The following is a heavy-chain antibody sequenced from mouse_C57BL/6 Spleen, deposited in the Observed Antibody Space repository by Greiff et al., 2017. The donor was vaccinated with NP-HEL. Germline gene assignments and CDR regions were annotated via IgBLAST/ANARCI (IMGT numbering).Heavy chain of an antibody. V-gene: IGHV14-1*01. J-gene: IGHJ3*01. CDR3: TTWPYITTVERGFAY. CDR2: IDPEDGDT. CDR1: GFNIKDYY. D-gene: IGHD1-1*01. Sequence: EVKLQQSGAELVRPGASVKLSCTASGFNIKDYYMHWVKQRPEQGLEWIGRIDPEDGDTEYAPKFQGKATMTADTSSNTAYLQLSSLTSEDTAVYYCTTWPYITTVERGFAYWGQGTLVTVSA.